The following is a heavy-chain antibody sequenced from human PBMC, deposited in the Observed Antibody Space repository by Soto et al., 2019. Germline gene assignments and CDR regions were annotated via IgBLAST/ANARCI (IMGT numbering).Heavy chain of an antibody. J-gene: IGHJ6*02. V-gene: IGHV1-69*13. D-gene: IGHD2-2*01. Sequence: SVKVSCKASGGTFSSYAISWVRQAPGQGLEWMGGIIPIFGTANYAQKFQGRVTITADESTSTAYMELSSLRSEDTAVYYCVTYLVPAASPFYYYGMDVWGQGTTVTVSS. CDR3: VTYLVPAASPFYYYGMDV. CDR2: IIPIFGTA. CDR1: GGTFSSYA.